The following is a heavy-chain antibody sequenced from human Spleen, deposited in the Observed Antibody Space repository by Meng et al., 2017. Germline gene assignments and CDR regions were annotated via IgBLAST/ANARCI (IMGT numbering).Heavy chain of an antibody. V-gene: IGHV3-23*01. CDR2: ISASGGST. J-gene: IGHJ4*02. Sequence: GGSLRLSCAASGFPFSYYAMGWVRQAPGQGLELVSAISASGGSTYYADSVRGRFTVSRDNSKSTLYLQIKSLRAEDTAMYYCAFDFWGQGTMVTVSS. CDR3: AFDF. CDR1: GFPFSYYA.